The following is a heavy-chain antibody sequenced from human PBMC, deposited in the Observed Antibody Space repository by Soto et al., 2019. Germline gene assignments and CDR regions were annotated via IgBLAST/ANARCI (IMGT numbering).Heavy chain of an antibody. D-gene: IGHD5-18*01. CDR1: GGTFSSYT. V-gene: IGHV1-69*08. CDR3: ARDHKGGYSYGPPIY. J-gene: IGHJ4*02. CDR2: IIPILGIA. Sequence: QVQLVQSGAEVKKPGSSVKVSCKASGGTFSSYTISWVRQAPGQGLEWMGRIIPILGIANYAQKFQGRVTITEDKSTSTAYMELSSLRSEDTAVYYCARDHKGGYSYGPPIYRGQGTLVTVSS.